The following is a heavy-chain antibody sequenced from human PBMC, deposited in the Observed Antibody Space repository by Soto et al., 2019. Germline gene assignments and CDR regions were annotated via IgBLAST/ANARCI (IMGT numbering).Heavy chain of an antibody. CDR3: ARHLDDFWSGYWPY. Sequence: SETLSLTCAVYGGSFSGYYGSWIRQPPGKGLEWIGSIYYSGSTYYNPSLKSRVTISVDTSKNQFSLKLSSVTAADTAVYYCARHLDDFWSGYWPYWGQGTLVTVSS. V-gene: IGHV4-34*01. CDR1: GGSFSGYY. CDR2: IYYSGST. J-gene: IGHJ4*02. D-gene: IGHD3-3*01.